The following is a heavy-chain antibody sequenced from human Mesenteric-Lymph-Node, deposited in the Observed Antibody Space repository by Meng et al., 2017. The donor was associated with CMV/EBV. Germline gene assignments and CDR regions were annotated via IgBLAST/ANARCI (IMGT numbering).Heavy chain of an antibody. CDR3: ARDDGGSSMDV. D-gene: IGHD3-10*01. CDR2: ISYDGTNK. Sequence: GESLKISCEASEFLFSTYAMHWVRQAPGKGLEWLAVISYDGTNKYYADSVKGRFTVSRDNVKNTLSVEMKSLSGDDTGMYFCARDDGGSSMDVWGQGTAVTVLL. V-gene: IGHV3-30*04. J-gene: IGHJ6*02. CDR1: EFLFSTYA.